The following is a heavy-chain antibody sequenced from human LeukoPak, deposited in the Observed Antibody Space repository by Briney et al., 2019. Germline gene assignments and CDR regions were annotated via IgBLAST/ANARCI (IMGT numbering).Heavy chain of an antibody. CDR3: AKDPGYCSGGSCFYFDS. D-gene: IGHD2-15*01. Sequence: GGSLRLSCAASGFTFSNYGMHWVRQAPGEGLEWVAVISDDGRNKHYADSVKGRFTISRDNSQNTLYLQVISLRAQDTAVYYCAKDPGYCSGGSCFYFDSWGQGTLVTVSS. J-gene: IGHJ4*02. CDR1: GFTFSNYG. CDR2: ISDDGRNK. V-gene: IGHV3-30*18.